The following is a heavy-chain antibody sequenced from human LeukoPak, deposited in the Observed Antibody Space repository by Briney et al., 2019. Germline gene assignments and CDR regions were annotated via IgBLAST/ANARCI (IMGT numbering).Heavy chain of an antibody. CDR2: IYYSGST. CDR3: ASYSGSYSFQH. J-gene: IGHJ1*01. Sequence: NPSETLSLTCTVSGGSISSYYWSWIRQPQGKGLEWIGYIYYSGSTNYNPSLKSRVTISVDTSKNQFSLKLSSVTAADTAVYYCASYSGSYSFQHWGQGTLVTVSS. D-gene: IGHD1-26*01. V-gene: IGHV4-59*08. CDR1: GGSISSYY.